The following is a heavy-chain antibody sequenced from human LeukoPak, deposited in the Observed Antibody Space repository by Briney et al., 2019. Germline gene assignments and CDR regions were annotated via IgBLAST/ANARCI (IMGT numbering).Heavy chain of an antibody. J-gene: IGHJ3*02. CDR3: ARETITIFSGELNAFDI. CDR2: IYYSGST. D-gene: IGHD3-9*01. V-gene: IGHV4-59*12. CDR1: GGSISSYY. Sequence: SETLSLTCTVSGGSISSYYWRWVRQPPGKGLEWVGSIYYSGSTYYNPSLKSRVTISVDTSKNQFSLKLSSVTAADTAVYYCARETITIFSGELNAFDIWGQGTMVTVSS.